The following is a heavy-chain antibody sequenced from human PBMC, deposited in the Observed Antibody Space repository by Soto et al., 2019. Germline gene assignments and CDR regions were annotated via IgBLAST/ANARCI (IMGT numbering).Heavy chain of an antibody. D-gene: IGHD2-2*01. Sequence: GESLKISCKGSGYSFTTYCISWVRPMPGKGLEWMGRIDPSDSYTNYSPSFQGHVTISADKSISTAYLQWSSLKASDTAMYYCARPGVPAAMLGLSSGMDVWGQGT. CDR1: GYSFTTYC. J-gene: IGHJ6*02. CDR3: ARPGVPAAMLGLSSGMDV. CDR2: IDPSDSYT. V-gene: IGHV5-10-1*01.